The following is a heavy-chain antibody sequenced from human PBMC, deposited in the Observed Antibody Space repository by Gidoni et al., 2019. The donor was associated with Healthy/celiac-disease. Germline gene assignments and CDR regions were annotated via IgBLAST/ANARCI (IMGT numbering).Heavy chain of an antibody. Sequence: QLQLQESGPGLVKPSETLSLTCTVSGGSISSSSYYWGWIRQPPGKGLEWIGSIYYSGSTYYNPSLKSRVTISVDTSKNQFSLKLSSVTAADTAVYYCASQQRAYYMDVWGKGTTVTVSS. CDR3: ASQQRAYYMDV. J-gene: IGHJ6*03. CDR2: IYYSGST. CDR1: GGSISSSSYY. V-gene: IGHV4-39*01. D-gene: IGHD1-26*01.